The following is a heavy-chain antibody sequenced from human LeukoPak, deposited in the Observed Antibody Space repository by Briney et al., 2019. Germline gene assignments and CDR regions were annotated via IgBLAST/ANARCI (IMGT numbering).Heavy chain of an antibody. CDR3: ARGSSGTGNPHFDS. CDR1: GYSSTGYF. Sequence: GASVKVSCKASGYSSTGYFMHWVRQAPGQGLEWMGWIKPKSGDTKSAQKFQGRVTVTTDTTISTAFLELSRLTSDDTAVYYCARGSSGTGNPHFDSWGQGTLVTVSS. D-gene: IGHD4-23*01. CDR2: IKPKSGDT. V-gene: IGHV1-2*02. J-gene: IGHJ4*02.